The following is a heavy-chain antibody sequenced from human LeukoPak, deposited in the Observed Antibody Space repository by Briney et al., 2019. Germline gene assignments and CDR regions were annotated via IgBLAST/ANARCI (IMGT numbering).Heavy chain of an antibody. CDR1: GYTFTSYA. CDR2: INAXXGXT. CDR3: AXXXXXGXFDY. J-gene: IGHJ4*02. V-gene: IGHV1-3*01. Sequence: ASVKVSCKASGYTFTSYAMHWVRQAPGQRLEWMGWINAXXGXTKXSXXFQGRVTITRDTSASTAYMELSSLRSEDTAVYYCAXXXXXGXFDYWGQGTLVTVSS.